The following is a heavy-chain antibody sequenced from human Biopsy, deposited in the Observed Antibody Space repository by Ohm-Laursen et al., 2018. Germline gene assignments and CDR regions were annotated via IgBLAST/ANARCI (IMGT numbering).Heavy chain of an antibody. Sequence: SDTLSLTCAVTYRSISGHFWSWIRQAPGKGLEWIGYVYYNGNTNYNPSLKSRISMSMDTSNNQFSLTLTSVTAADTAVYYCARTPGKAVAGRFLDLWGRGTLVTVSS. V-gene: IGHV4-59*07. CDR3: ARTPGKAVAGRFLDL. CDR2: VYYNGNT. D-gene: IGHD6-19*01. J-gene: IGHJ2*01. CDR1: YRSISGHF.